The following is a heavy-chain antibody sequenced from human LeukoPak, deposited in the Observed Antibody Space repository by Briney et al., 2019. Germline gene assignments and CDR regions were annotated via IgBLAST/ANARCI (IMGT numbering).Heavy chain of an antibody. V-gene: IGHV4-59*08. J-gene: IGHJ4*02. CDR2: IYHTGTT. Sequence: SETLSLTCSVSGGSIGTYYWSWIRQPPGKGLEYLGYIYHTGTTSYNPSLKSRVTISVDTSKNQFSLRLSSVIAADTALYYCARSPGLGYSGGSCHFDYWGQGILVTVSS. CDR3: ARSPGLGYSGGSCHFDY. D-gene: IGHD2-15*01. CDR1: GGSIGTYY.